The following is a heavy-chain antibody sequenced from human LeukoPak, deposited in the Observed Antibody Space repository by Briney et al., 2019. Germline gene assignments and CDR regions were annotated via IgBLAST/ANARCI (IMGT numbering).Heavy chain of an antibody. V-gene: IGHV3-21*04. Sequence: GGSLRLSCAASGFTFSSYSMNWVRQAPGKGLEWVSSISSSSSYIYYADSVKGRFTISRDNSKNTLSLQMNSLRAEDTAVYYCAKVGPLKGYCSSSSCSYSDHWGQGTLVTVSS. J-gene: IGHJ4*02. CDR1: GFTFSSYS. CDR2: ISSSSSYI. CDR3: AKVGPLKGYCSSSSCSYSDH. D-gene: IGHD2-2*01.